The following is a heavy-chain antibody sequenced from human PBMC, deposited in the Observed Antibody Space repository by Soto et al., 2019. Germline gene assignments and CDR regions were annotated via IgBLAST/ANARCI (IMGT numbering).Heavy chain of an antibody. CDR2: TIPFFGSA. CDR1: GGAFNSYA. Sequence: SVKVSFKASGGAFNSYAITGVQEAPGQGLEWMGGTIPFFGSAHYAQKFQGRITITADESTSTAYMELTSLRSEDTAVYYCARGPHCGGDCYNNFDYWGQGTLVTVSS. CDR3: ARGPHCGGDCYNNFDY. D-gene: IGHD2-21*02. J-gene: IGHJ4*02. V-gene: IGHV1-69*13.